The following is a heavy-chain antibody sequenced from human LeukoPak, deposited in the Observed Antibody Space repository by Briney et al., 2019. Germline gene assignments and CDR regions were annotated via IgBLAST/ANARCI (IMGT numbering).Heavy chain of an antibody. CDR3: ARDGGRGGWELQYFDY. J-gene: IGHJ4*02. CDR1: GFTFSSYA. Sequence: GRSLRLSCAASGFTFSSYAKHWVRQAPGKGLEWVAVISYDGSNKYYADSVKGRFTISRDNSKNTLYLQMNSLRAEDTAVYYWARDGGRGGWELQYFDYWGRGTLVTVS. V-gene: IGHV3-30-3*01. CDR2: ISYDGSNK. D-gene: IGHD1-26*01.